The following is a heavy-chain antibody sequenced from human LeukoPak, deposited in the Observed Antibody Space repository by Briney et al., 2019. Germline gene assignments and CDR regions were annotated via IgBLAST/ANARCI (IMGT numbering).Heavy chain of an antibody. Sequence: SETLSLTCTVSGGSISSYYWSWIRQPPGKGLEWIGYIYYSGSTNYNPSLKSRVTISVDTSKNQFSLKLSSVTAADTAVYYCARGGAWGVIIVSEYYFDYWGQGTLVTVSS. V-gene: IGHV4-59*01. CDR3: ARGGAWGVIIVSEYYFDY. J-gene: IGHJ4*02. CDR1: GGSISSYY. D-gene: IGHD3-10*01. CDR2: IYYSGST.